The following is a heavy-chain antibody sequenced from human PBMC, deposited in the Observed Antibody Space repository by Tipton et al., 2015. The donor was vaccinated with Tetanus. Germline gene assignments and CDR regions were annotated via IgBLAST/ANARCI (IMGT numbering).Heavy chain of an antibody. D-gene: IGHD5-12*01. CDR2: IFPGDSDI. V-gene: IGHV5-51*01. CDR1: GYPFNNFW. Sequence: QLVQSGAEVIEPGESLKISCKGFGYPFNNFWIGWVRQMPGRGLEWMGIIFPGDSDIRYSPSFQGRVTISADKYISTAYLQWSSVGASDTAMYFCARVGGGSKWLFDYWGQGTPVTVSS. CDR3: ARVGGGSKWLFDY. J-gene: IGHJ4*02.